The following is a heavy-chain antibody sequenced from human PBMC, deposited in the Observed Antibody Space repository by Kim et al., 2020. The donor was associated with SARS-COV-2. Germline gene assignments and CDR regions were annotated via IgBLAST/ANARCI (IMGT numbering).Heavy chain of an antibody. CDR1: GFSFNDYY. Sequence: GGSLRPSCEASGFSFNDYYMAWIRQAPGKGLEWVSYISDTGSSIYYTDSVKGRFTISRDNAKNSLLLQLGSLRAEDTAVYYCVREMRTIFGVVVVFDLWGQGILVTVSS. CDR2: ISDTGSSI. J-gene: IGHJ4*02. CDR3: VREMRTIFGVVVVFDL. D-gene: IGHD3-3*01. V-gene: IGHV3-11*01.